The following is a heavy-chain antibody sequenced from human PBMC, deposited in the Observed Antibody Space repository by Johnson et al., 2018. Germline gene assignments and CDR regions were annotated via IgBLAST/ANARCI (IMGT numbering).Heavy chain of an antibody. V-gene: IGHV3-30*18. Sequence: QVQLVESGGGVVQPGRSLRLSCAASGFTFSSYGMHWVRQAPGKGLEWVAVISYDGSNKYYADSVKGRFTISRDNSKNTLYLQMNSLRAEATAVYYCAKDPVYCSGGSCMARYYYGMDVWGQGTTVTVSS. J-gene: IGHJ6*02. CDR3: AKDPVYCSGGSCMARYYYGMDV. CDR1: GFTFSSYG. CDR2: ISYDGSNK. D-gene: IGHD2-15*01.